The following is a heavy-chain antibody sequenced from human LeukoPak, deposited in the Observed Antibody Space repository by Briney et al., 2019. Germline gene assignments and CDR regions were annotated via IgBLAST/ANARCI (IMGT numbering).Heavy chain of an antibody. J-gene: IGHJ4*02. Sequence: SETLSLTCTVSGGSISSYYWSWIRQPAGKGLEWIGRIYASGSTNYNPSLKSRVTMSVDTSKNQFSLKLSSVTAADTAVYYCARAGYSSGWYYFDYWGQGTLVTVSS. CDR1: GGSISSYY. CDR3: ARAGYSSGWYYFDY. D-gene: IGHD6-19*01. V-gene: IGHV4-4*07. CDR2: IYASGST.